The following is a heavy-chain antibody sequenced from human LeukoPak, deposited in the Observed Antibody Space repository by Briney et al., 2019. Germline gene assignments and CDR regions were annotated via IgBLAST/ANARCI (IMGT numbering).Heavy chain of an antibody. J-gene: IGHJ4*02. D-gene: IGHD2-2*01. CDR2: ISAYNGNT. Sequence: GASVKVSCKASGYTFTSYGISWVRQAPGQGLEWMGWISAYNGNTNYAQKLQGRVTMTTDTSTSTAYMELRSLRSDETAVYYCVRDRNRYCSSTSCYPLFDYWGQGTLVTVSS. CDR1: GYTFTSYG. V-gene: IGHV1-18*01. CDR3: VRDRNRYCSSTSCYPLFDY.